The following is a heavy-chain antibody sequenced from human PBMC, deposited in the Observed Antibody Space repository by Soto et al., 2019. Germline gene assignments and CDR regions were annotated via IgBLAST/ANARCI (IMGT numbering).Heavy chain of an antibody. D-gene: IGHD2-2*01. Sequence: SETLSLTCTVSGGSISSSSYYWGWIRQPPGKGLEWIGSIYYSGSTYYNPSLKSRVTISVDTSKSQFSLKLTSVTAADTAVYYCARHRGFCSSTSCYPWFDPWGQGTPVTVSS. CDR2: IYYSGST. CDR1: GGSISSSSYY. V-gene: IGHV4-39*07. CDR3: ARHRGFCSSTSCYPWFDP. J-gene: IGHJ5*02.